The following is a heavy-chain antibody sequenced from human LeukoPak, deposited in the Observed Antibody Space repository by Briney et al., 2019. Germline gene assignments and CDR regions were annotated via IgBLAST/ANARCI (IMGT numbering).Heavy chain of an antibody. V-gene: IGHV3-21*01. CDR1: GFTFSSYS. CDR2: ISSSSSYI. J-gene: IGHJ4*02. D-gene: IGHD3-10*01. CDR3: ARSGFAVRGVISFDY. Sequence: GGSLRLSCAASGFTFSSYSMNWVRQAPGKGLEWVSSISSSSSYIYYADSVKGRFTISRDNAKNSLYLQVNSLRAEDTAVCYCARSGFAVRGVISFDYWGQGTLVTVSS.